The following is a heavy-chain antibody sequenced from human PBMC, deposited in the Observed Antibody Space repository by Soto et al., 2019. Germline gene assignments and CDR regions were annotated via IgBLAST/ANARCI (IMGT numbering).Heavy chain of an antibody. D-gene: IGHD7-27*01. J-gene: IGHJ4*02. Sequence: EVQLVESGGGLVQPGRSLRLSCATSGFTFDDYAMHWVQQAPGKGLEWVSGISWNSGSIGYADSVKGRFTISRDNAKNSRYLQMNRLRAEDTALYYCAKDKNWAIYWGQGTLVTVSS. CDR3: AKDKNWAIY. CDR2: ISWNSGSI. V-gene: IGHV3-9*01. CDR1: GFTFDDYA.